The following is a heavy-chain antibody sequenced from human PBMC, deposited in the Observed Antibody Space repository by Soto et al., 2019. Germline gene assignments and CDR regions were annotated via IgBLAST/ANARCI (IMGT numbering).Heavy chain of an antibody. Sequence: EVQLVESGGGLVKPGGSLRLSCAASGFTFSSYSMNWVRQAPGKGLEWVSSISSSSSYIYYADSVKGRFTISRDNAKNSLYLQMNSLRAEDTAVYYCARDQVYSGYEGDYYYGMDVWGQGTTVTVSS. CDR1: GFTFSSYS. CDR2: ISSSSSYI. V-gene: IGHV3-21*01. D-gene: IGHD5-12*01. J-gene: IGHJ6*02. CDR3: ARDQVYSGYEGDYYYGMDV.